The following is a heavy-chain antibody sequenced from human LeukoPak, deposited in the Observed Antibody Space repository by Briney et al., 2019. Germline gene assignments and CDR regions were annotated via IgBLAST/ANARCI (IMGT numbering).Heavy chain of an antibody. Sequence: GWSLRLSCAASGFTDSSNFMSWVRQPPGKGLEWVGRIKSKPDGGTTDYAAPVKGRFTISRDDSKNTLYLQMNSLKTEDTAVYYCTIGYCSGGSCYGYYFDYWGQGTLVTVSS. D-gene: IGHD2-15*01. J-gene: IGHJ4*02. CDR2: IKSKPDGGTT. V-gene: IGHV3-15*01. CDR1: GFTDSSNF. CDR3: TIGYCSGGSCYGYYFDY.